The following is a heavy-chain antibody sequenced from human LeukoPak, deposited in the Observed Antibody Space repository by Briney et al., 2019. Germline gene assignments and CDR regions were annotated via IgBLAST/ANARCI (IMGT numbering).Heavy chain of an antibody. CDR1: GFTFSSYG. D-gene: IGHD6-6*01. J-gene: IGHJ4*02. V-gene: IGHV3-33*01. CDR2: IWYDGSNK. CDR3: ARRGSIAARQVLFDY. Sequence: GGSLRLSCAASGFTFSSYGMHWVRQAPGKGLEGGAVIWYDGSNKYYADSVKGRFTISRDNSKNTLYLQLNSLRAEDTAVYYCARRGSIAARQVLFDYWGQGTLVTVSS.